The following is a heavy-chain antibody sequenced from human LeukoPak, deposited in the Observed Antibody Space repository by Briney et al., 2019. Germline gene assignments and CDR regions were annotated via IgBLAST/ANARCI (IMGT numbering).Heavy chain of an antibody. J-gene: IGHJ3*02. CDR1: GFIFRDHY. CDR3: VRVGPPGNEALHI. Sequence: SGGSLRLSCAASGFIFRDHYMDWVRKAPGKGLVWVARSRKKSQNNKTEHASSVKGRFTISRDDSKNPLFLQMKSLQTEDTAMYYCVRVGPPGNEALHIWGPGTLVTVSS. V-gene: IGHV3-72*01. D-gene: IGHD3-10*01. CDR2: SRKKSQNNKT.